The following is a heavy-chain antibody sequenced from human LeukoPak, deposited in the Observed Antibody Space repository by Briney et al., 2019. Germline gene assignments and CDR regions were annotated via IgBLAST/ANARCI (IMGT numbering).Heavy chain of an antibody. V-gene: IGHV4-34*01. CDR1: GGSFSGYY. CDR3: ARVRVGANFVDY. CDR2: INHSGST. D-gene: IGHD1-26*01. J-gene: IGHJ4*02. Sequence: SETLSLTCAVYGGSFSGYYWSWIRQPPGKGLEWIGEINHSGSTNYNPSLKSRVTISVDTSKNQFSLKLSSVTAADTAVYYCARVRVGANFVDYWGQGTLVTVSS.